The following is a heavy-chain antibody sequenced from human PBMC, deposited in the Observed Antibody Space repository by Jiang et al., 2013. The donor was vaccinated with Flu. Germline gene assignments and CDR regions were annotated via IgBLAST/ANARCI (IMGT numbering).Heavy chain of an antibody. Sequence: GAEVKKPGASVKVSCKASGYTFTGYYMHWVRQAPGQGLEWMGWINPNSGGTNYAQKFQGWVTMTRDTSISTAYMELSRLRSDDTAVYYCARERAGDHMVRGVGYYYGMDVWGQGTTVTVSS. J-gene: IGHJ6*02. D-gene: IGHD3-10*01. CDR2: INPNSGGT. CDR3: ARERAGDHMVRGVGYYYGMDV. V-gene: IGHV1-2*04. CDR1: GYTFTGYY.